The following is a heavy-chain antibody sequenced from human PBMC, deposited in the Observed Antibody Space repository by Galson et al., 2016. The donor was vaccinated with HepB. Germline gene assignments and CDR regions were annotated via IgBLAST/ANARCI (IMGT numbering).Heavy chain of an antibody. CDR1: GFSISDGHN. V-gene: IGHV4-38-2*01. D-gene: IGHD3-16*01. J-gene: IGHJ4*02. CDR2: VHHSGDS. CDR3: ARETWGLRIPDC. Sequence: ETLSLTCAVSGFSISDGHNWGWIRQPPGTGLEWIGSVHHSGDSFYNPSFRGRVTISVDTSKNQVSLNLRSVTAADTAVYYCARETWGLRIPDCWGQGTLVTVSS.